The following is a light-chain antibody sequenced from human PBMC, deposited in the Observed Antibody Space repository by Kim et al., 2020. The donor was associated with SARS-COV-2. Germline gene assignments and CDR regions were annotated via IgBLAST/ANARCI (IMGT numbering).Light chain of an antibody. CDR1: QSVKRW. V-gene: IGKV1-5*03. CDR2: KAS. Sequence: ASVGDRVTITCRASQSVKRWLAWYQQEPGKAPRLLVSKASSLEGGVPSRFSGSGSGTEFTLTISSLQPDGCATYYCYQYNTFPWTFGHGTKVDIK. J-gene: IGKJ1*01. CDR3: YQYNTFPWT.